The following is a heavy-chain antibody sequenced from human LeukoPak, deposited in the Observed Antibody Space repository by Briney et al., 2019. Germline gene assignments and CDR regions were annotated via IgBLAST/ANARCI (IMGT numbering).Heavy chain of an antibody. CDR1: GFTFSSYA. CDR2: ISYDGSNK. Sequence: GGSLRLSCAASGFTFSSYAMHCARQAPGKGVEWVAVISYDGSNKYYADSVKGRFTISRDNSKNTLYLQMNSLRAEDTAVYYCARDMSYYYYYMDVWGKGTTVTVSS. CDR3: ARDMSYYYYYMDV. V-gene: IGHV3-30*04. J-gene: IGHJ6*03. D-gene: IGHD3-16*01.